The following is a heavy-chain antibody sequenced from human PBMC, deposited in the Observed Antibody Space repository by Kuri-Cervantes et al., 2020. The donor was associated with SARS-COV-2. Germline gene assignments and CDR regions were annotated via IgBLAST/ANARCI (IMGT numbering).Heavy chain of an antibody. J-gene: IGHJ3*02. CDR2: ISSSSSTI. Sequence: GGSLRLSCAASGFSLSRYTMNWVRQAPGKGLEWVPYISSSSSTIYYADSVKGRFTISRDNAKNSLYLQMNSLRAEDTAVYYCARAPYAFDIWGQGTMVTVSS. CDR1: GFSLSRYT. CDR3: ARAPYAFDI. V-gene: IGHV3-48*01.